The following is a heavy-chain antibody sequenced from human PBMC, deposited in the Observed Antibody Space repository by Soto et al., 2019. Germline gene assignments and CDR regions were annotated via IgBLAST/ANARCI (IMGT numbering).Heavy chain of an antibody. CDR3: ARGDTALSYWYFDL. CDR2: IDPSDSYT. Sequence: EVQLVQSGAEVKKPGESLRISCKGSGYSFTSHWISWVRQMPGKGLEWMGRIDPSDSYTSYSPSFQGHVTISADKSISTVYLQWSSLKASDTVTYYGARGDTALSYWYFDLWGRGTLVTVSS. CDR1: GYSFTSHW. V-gene: IGHV5-10-1*01. J-gene: IGHJ2*01. D-gene: IGHD5-18*01.